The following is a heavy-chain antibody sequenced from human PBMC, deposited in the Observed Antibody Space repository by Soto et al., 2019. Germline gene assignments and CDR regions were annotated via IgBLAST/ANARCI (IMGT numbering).Heavy chain of an antibody. Sequence: PGGSLRLSCAASGFTFSSYGMHWVRQAPGKGLEWVAVIWYDGSNKYYADSVKGRFTISRDNSKNTLYLQKNSLRAEDTAVYYCARDRSEYYFDYWGQGTLVTVSS. CDR1: GFTFSSYG. CDR3: ARDRSEYYFDY. V-gene: IGHV3-33*01. CDR2: IWYDGSNK. J-gene: IGHJ4*02.